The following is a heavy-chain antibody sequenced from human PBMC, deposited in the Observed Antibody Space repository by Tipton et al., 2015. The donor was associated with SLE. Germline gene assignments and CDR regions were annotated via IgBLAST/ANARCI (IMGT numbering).Heavy chain of an antibody. CDR3: ARIRPGHGDPFDF. CDR2: LSGSGSP. J-gene: IGHJ4*02. Sequence: LRLSFTVSGDSVGTNYWNWIRQPPGKGLEWIGRLSGSGSPTHYNPSLEGRVTVSVDTSQNQVSLKLTSVTAADTAVYYCARIRPGHGDPFDFWGQGTLVTVSS. D-gene: IGHD4-17*01. CDR1: GDSVGTNY. V-gene: IGHV4-4*07.